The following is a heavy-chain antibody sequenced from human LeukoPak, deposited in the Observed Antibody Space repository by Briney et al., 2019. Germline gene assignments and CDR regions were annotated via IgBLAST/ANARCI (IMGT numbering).Heavy chain of an antibody. CDR3: ARDGNSGWYLN. V-gene: IGHV4-39*07. D-gene: IGHD6-19*01. CDR2: IYYSGST. J-gene: IGHJ4*02. CDR1: GGSISSSSYY. Sequence: SETLSLTCTVSGGSISSSSYYWGWIRQPPGKGLEWIGSIYYSGSTYYNPSLKSRVTISVDTSKNQFSLKLSSVTAADTAVYYCARDGNSGWYLNWGQGTLVTVSS.